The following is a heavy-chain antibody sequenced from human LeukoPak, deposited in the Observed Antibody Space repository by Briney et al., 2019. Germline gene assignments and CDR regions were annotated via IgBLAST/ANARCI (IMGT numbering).Heavy chain of an antibody. J-gene: IGHJ5*02. CDR3: ARLPTGYPNWFDP. V-gene: IGHV4-39*01. CDR1: GGSIISSSYN. CDR2: IYHSGTT. Sequence: SETLSLTCAVSGGSIISSSYNWGWIRQPPGKGLEWIGTIYHSGTTYYNPSLKSRVTISVDTSKNQFFLKLSSVTAADTAVYYCARLPTGYPNWFDPWGQGSLVTVSS. D-gene: IGHD3-9*01.